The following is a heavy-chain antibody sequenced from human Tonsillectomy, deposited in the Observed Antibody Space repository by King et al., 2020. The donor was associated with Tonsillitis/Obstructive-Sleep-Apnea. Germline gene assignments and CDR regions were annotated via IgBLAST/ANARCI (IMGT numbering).Heavy chain of an antibody. CDR1: VGTFSSYA. Sequence: VQLVQSGAEVKKPGSSVKVSCKASVGTFSSYALSWVREAPGQGLEWRGGGIPIFGTANYAQKFQGRVTITADESTSTAYMELSSRRSEDTAVYYCARVAGYCSSTSCYGGLDSWGQGTLVTVSS. D-gene: IGHD2-2*01. J-gene: IGHJ4*02. CDR3: ARVAGYCSSTSCYGGLDS. CDR2: GIPIFGTA. V-gene: IGHV1-69*12.